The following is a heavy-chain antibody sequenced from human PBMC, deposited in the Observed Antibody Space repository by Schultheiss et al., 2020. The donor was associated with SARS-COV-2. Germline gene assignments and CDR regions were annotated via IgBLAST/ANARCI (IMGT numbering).Heavy chain of an antibody. Sequence: GGSLRLSCAASGFTVSSNYMSWVRQAPGKGLEWVSAISGSGGSTYYADSVKGRFTISRDNSKNTLYLQMNSLRAEDTAVYYCAEVEYGDYPSYWYFDLWGRGTLVTVSS. V-gene: IGHV3-23*01. D-gene: IGHD4-17*01. CDR3: AEVEYGDYPSYWYFDL. CDR2: ISGSGGST. J-gene: IGHJ2*01. CDR1: GFTVSSNY.